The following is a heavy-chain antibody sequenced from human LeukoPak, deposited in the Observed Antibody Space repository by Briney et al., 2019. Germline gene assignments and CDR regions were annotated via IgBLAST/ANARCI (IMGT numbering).Heavy chain of an antibody. CDR1: GFTFSSYS. CDR2: ISSSSSYI. J-gene: IGHJ4*02. CDR3: ARDSTYYYDSSGYPPDY. V-gene: IGHV3-21*01. D-gene: IGHD3-22*01. Sequence: GGSLRLSCAASGFTFSSYSMTWVRKAPGKGLEWASSISSSSSYIYYADSVKGRFTISRDNAKNSLYLQMNSLRAEDTAAYYCARDSTYYYDSSGYPPDYWGQGTLVTVSS.